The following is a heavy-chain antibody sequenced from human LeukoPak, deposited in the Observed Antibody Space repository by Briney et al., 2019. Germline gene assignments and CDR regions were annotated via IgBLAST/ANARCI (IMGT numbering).Heavy chain of an antibody. Sequence: PGGSLRLSCAASGFSFRNYGMHWVRQVPGKGLEWVAVMSYDGSKEYYGDSVKGRFTISRDNFKNTLYLQMNSLRAEDTAVYYCAKNVRTAMVTILDYWGQGTLVTVSS. J-gene: IGHJ4*02. CDR1: GFSFRNYG. D-gene: IGHD5-18*01. CDR3: AKNVRTAMVTILDY. V-gene: IGHV3-30*18. CDR2: MSYDGSKE.